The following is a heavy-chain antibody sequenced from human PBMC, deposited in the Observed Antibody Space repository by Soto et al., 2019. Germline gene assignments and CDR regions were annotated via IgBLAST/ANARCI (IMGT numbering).Heavy chain of an antibody. D-gene: IGHD6-19*01. CDR2: ISGSSSGT. Sequence: EVQLLESGGGLIQPGGSLRLSCEASGFNFGAYAMSWVRQAPGKGLEWVSGISGSSSGTYYTDSVKGRFTISRDNSKNTVYLQMNSLRGEDTAVYYCAKDRSENFWVYYYAMDVWGQGTAVTVSS. J-gene: IGHJ6*02. CDR1: GFNFGAYA. CDR3: AKDRSENFWVYYYAMDV. V-gene: IGHV3-23*01.